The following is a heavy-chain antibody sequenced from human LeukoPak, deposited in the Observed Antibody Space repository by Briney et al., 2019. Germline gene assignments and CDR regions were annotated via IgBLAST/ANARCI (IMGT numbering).Heavy chain of an antibody. CDR3: ARAVVTRPYYYGMDV. J-gene: IGHJ6*02. D-gene: IGHD3-22*01. V-gene: IGHV4-34*01. CDR1: GGSFSGYY. CDR2: TNHSGGT. Sequence: SETLSLTCAVYGGSFSGYYWSWIRQPPGKGLEWIGETNHSGGTNYNPSLKSRVTISVDTSKNQFSLKLSSVTAADTAVYYCARAVVTRPYYYGMDVWGQGTTVTVSS.